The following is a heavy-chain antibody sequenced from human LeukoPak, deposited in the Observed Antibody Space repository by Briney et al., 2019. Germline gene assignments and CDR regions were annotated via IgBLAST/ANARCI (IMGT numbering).Heavy chain of an antibody. CDR1: GGSISNYY. D-gene: IGHD5-18*01. Sequence: PSETLSLTCTVSGGSISNYYWSWIRQPPGQGLEWIGYIYYTGSTNYNPSLKSRVTISVDTSKNQFSLKLNSVTAADTAVYYCARRTAMAEYYFDYWGQGTLVTVSS. CDR2: IYYTGST. J-gene: IGHJ4*02. V-gene: IGHV4-59*08. CDR3: ARRTAMAEYYFDY.